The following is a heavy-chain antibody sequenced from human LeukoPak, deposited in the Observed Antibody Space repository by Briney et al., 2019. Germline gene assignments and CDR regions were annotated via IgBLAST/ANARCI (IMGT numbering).Heavy chain of an antibody. Sequence: GRSLRLSCAASGFTFSSYGMHWVRQAPGKGLEWVAVIWYDGSNKYYADSVKGRFTISRDNSKNTLYLQMNSLRAEDTAVYYCANIWFGELARDYWGQGTLVTVSS. D-gene: IGHD3-10*01. CDR2: IWYDGSNK. CDR3: ANIWFGELARDY. J-gene: IGHJ4*02. V-gene: IGHV3-33*06. CDR1: GFTFSSYG.